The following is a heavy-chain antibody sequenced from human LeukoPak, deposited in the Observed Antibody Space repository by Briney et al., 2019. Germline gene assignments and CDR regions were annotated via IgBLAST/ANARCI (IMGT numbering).Heavy chain of an antibody. CDR2: IKQDGSEK. CDR3: ARHRRGQNIVVVPVDR. D-gene: IGHD2-2*01. Sequence: PGGSLRLSCAASGFTFSSYWMSWVRQAPGKGLEWVANIKQDGSEKYYVDSVKGRFTISRDNAKNSLYLQMNSLRAEDTAVYYCARHRRGQNIVVVPVDRWGQGTLVTVSS. J-gene: IGHJ5*02. CDR1: GFTFSSYW. V-gene: IGHV3-7*01.